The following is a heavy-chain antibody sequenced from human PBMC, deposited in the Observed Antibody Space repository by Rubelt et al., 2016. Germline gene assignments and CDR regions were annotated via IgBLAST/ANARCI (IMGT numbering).Heavy chain of an antibody. J-gene: IGHJ4*02. D-gene: IGHD6-6*01. CDR2: TIPMFGIA. CDR1: GGTFSSYA. V-gene: IGHV1-69*09. CDR3: ARAQYNSSFPSTY. Sequence: QVQLVQSGAEVKKPGSSVKVSCKASGGTFSSYAISWVRQAPGQGLEWVGRTIPMFGIANYAQKLKGRVTITADKNTETAYMDLSSLRSEDTAVYYCARAQYNSSFPSTYWGQGTLVTVSS.